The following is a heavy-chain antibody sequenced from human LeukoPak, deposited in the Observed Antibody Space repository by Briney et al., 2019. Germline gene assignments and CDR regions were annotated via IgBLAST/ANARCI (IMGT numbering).Heavy chain of an antibody. CDR3: AKDLYSGYDFPDY. D-gene: IGHD5-12*01. CDR2: ISYDGSNK. CDR1: GFTFSSYG. J-gene: IGHJ4*02. V-gene: IGHV3-30*18. Sequence: GGSLRLSCAASGFTFSSYGMHWVRQAPGKGLEWVAVISYDGSNKYYADSVKGRFTIPRDNSKNTLYLQMNSLRAEDTAVYYCAKDLYSGYDFPDYWGQGTLVTVSS.